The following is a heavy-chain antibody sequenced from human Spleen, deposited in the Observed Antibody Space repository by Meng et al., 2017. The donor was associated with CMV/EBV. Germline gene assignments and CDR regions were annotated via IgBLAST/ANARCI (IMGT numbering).Heavy chain of an antibody. Sequence: ASVKVSCKASGYRFTDYYMHWVRQAPGQGLEWMGWLNPNTGVTIYAQKFQGRVTVTRDTSISTVYLELSRLTSDDTGIYYCARRYCSGGSCHPDFWGQGTLVTVSS. CDR2: LNPNTGVT. V-gene: IGHV1-2*02. CDR3: ARRYCSGGSCHPDF. CDR1: GYRFTDYY. D-gene: IGHD2-15*01. J-gene: IGHJ4*02.